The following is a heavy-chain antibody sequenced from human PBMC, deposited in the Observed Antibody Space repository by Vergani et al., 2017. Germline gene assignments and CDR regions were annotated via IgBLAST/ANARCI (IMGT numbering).Heavy chain of an antibody. J-gene: IGHJ4*02. CDR3: ARLRWELLFDY. D-gene: IGHD1-26*01. V-gene: IGHV4-39*01. CDR2: IYYSGST. Sequence: QLQLQESGPGLVKPSETLSLTCTVSGGSISSSSYYWGWIRQPPGKGLEWIGSIYYSGSTYSNPSLKSRVTISVDTSKNQFSLKLSSVTAADTAVYYCARLRWELLFDYWGQGTLVTVSS. CDR1: GGSISSSSYY.